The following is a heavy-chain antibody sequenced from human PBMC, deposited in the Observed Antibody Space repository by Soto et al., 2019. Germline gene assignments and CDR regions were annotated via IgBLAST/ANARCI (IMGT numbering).Heavy chain of an antibody. CDR1: GFSLSTNGVG. J-gene: IGHJ4*02. Sequence: QITLKESGPTLVKPTQALTLTCTLSGFSLSTNGVGVGWIRQPPGKALEWLALIYWDADKRYSPSLKSRLTITKDTTKNQVVLTLTIMDPVDTASYFCARLQWRSYFDYWVQGTLVTVSS. V-gene: IGHV2-5*02. CDR3: ARLQWRSYFDY. D-gene: IGHD3-16*01. CDR2: IYWDADK.